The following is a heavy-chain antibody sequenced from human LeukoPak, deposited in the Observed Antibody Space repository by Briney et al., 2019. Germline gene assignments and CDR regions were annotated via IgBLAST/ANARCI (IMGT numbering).Heavy chain of an antibody. CDR3: AREANWGTTRYWYFDL. D-gene: IGHD7-27*01. CDR1: GFTFSSYS. Sequence: GGSLRLSCAASGFTFSSYSMNWVRQAPGKGLEWVSSISSSSSYIYYADSVKGRFTISRDNAKNSLYLQMNSLRAEDKAVYYCAREANWGTTRYWYFDLWGRGTLVTVSS. J-gene: IGHJ2*01. V-gene: IGHV3-21*01. CDR2: ISSSSSYI.